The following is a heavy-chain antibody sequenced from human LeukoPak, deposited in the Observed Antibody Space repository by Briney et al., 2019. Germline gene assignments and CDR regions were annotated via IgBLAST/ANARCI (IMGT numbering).Heavy chain of an antibody. D-gene: IGHD4-11*01. V-gene: IGHV3-23*01. CDR1: GFTFSSYA. Sequence: GGSLRLSCAASGFTFSSYAMSWVRQAPGKGLEWVSAISGSGGSTYYADSVRGRFTISRDNSKNTLYLQMNSLRAEDTAVYYCANDYSKTLVDYWGQGTLVTVSS. CDR3: ANDYSKTLVDY. CDR2: ISGSGGST. J-gene: IGHJ4*02.